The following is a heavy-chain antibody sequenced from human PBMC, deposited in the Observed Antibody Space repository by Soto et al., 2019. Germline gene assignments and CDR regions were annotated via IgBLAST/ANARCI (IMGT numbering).Heavy chain of an antibody. D-gene: IGHD6-13*01. Sequence: SETLSLTCTLSGGSISSYYWSWIRQPPGKGLEWIGYIYYSGSTNYNPSLKSRVTISVDTSKNQFSLKLSSVTAADTAVYYCARLYSSSQGYYFDYWGQGTLVTVSS. CDR1: GGSISSYY. CDR2: IYYSGST. V-gene: IGHV4-59*01. CDR3: ARLYSSSQGYYFDY. J-gene: IGHJ4*02.